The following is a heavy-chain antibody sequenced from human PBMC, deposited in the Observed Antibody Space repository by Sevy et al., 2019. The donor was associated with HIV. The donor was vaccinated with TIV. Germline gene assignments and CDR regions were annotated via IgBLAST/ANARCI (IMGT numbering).Heavy chain of an antibody. CDR2: IRSKANTYAT. V-gene: IGHV3-73*01. J-gene: IGHJ3*02. CDR1: GFTFSGSA. D-gene: IGHD3-22*01. CDR3: TRTKGLYGYYDSSGYQEDDAFDI. Sequence: GGSLRLSCAASGFTFSGSAMHWVRQASGKGLEWVGRIRSKANTYATVYAASLKGRFTISRDDSKNTSFLQMNSLKTEDTAVYYGTRTKGLYGYYDSSGYQEDDAFDIWGQGTMVTVSS.